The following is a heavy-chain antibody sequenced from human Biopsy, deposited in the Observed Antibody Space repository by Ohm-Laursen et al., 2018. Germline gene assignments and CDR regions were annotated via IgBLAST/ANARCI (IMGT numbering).Heavy chain of an antibody. CDR2: IYDRGSTA. Sequence: SETLSLTCPVSGDSVSSGSFYWTWIRQPPGQGLEYIGYIYDRGSTANYNPSLESRVTMSVDMPKNQFSLKLSSVTAGDTAIYYCARGMRSSGWPYFDSWGQGTLVTVSS. V-gene: IGHV4-61*01. J-gene: IGHJ4*02. D-gene: IGHD6-19*01. CDR3: ARGMRSSGWPYFDS. CDR1: GDSVSSGSFY.